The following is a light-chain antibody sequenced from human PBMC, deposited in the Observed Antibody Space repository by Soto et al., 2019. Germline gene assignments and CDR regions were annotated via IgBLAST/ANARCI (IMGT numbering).Light chain of an antibody. CDR1: SSNIGTNT. Sequence: QSVLTQPPSASGTPGQRVSISCSGGSSNIGTNTVNWYQHLPATAPKLLIFINDDRPSGVPDRFSGAKSGTSAALAISGVQSDDEADYYCATSDDGLNGVVFGGGTKLTVL. CDR3: ATSDDGLNGVV. V-gene: IGLV1-44*01. J-gene: IGLJ2*01. CDR2: IND.